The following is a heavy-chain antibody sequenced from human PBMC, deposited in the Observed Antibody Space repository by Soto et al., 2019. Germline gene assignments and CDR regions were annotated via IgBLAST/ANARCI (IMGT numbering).Heavy chain of an antibody. CDR2: ISAYNGNT. V-gene: IGHV1-18*04. J-gene: IGHJ5*02. Sequence: QVQLVQSGAEVKKPGASVKVSCKASGYTFTSYGISWVRQAPGQGLEWMGRISAYNGNTNYAQKLQGRVTMTTDTSTSTAYMELRSLRSDDTAVYYCARDPGGGGYPERNWFDPWGQGTLVTVSS. CDR3: ARDPGGGGYPERNWFDP. D-gene: IGHD2-15*01. CDR1: GYTFTSYG.